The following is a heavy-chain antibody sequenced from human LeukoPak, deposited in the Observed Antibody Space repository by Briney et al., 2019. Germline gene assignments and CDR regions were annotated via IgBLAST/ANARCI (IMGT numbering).Heavy chain of an antibody. Sequence: PSEALSLTCTVSGGSISTNSYFWGWIRQPPGKGLEWIGSIYHSGSTYYNPSLKSRVTISVDTSKNQFSLKLSSVTAADTAVYYCARGRSSAPWFDPWGQGTLVTVSS. CDR1: GGSISTNSYF. CDR2: IYHSGST. CDR3: ARGRSSAPWFDP. D-gene: IGHD2-2*01. V-gene: IGHV4-39*01. J-gene: IGHJ5*02.